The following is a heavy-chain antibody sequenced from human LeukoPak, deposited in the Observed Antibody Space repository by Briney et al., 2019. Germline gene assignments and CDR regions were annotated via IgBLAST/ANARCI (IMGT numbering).Heavy chain of an antibody. CDR1: GYSFTSYW. J-gene: IGHJ3*02. CDR3: ARRDSSSWPFDAFDI. CDR2: IDPSDSYT. Sequence: GESLKISCKGSGYSFTSYWISWVRQMPGKGLEWMGRIDPSDSYTNYSPSFQGHVTISADKSISTAYLQWSSLKASDTAMYYCARRDSSSWPFDAFDIWGQGTMVTVSS. D-gene: IGHD6-13*01. V-gene: IGHV5-10-1*01.